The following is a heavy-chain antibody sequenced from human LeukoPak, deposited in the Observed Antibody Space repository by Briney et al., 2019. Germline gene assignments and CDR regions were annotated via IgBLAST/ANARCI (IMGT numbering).Heavy chain of an antibody. V-gene: IGHV3-21*01. D-gene: IGHD3-10*01. J-gene: IGHJ6*04. Sequence: GGSLRLSCAASGFTFSSYSMNWVRQAPGKGLEWVSSISSSSSYIYYADSVKGRFTISRDNAKNSLYLQMNSLRAEDTAVYYCARVLAPGDRALWFGLDVWGKGTTVTVSS. CDR2: ISSSSSYI. CDR1: GFTFSSYS. CDR3: ARVLAPGDRALWFGLDV.